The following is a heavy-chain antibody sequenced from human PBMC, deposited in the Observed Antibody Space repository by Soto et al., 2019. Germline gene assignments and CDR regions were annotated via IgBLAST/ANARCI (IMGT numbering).Heavy chain of an antibody. J-gene: IGHJ6*02. CDR2: IWYDGSNK. CDR1: GFTFSSYG. Sequence: PEGSLRLSCAASGFTFSSYGMHWVRQAPGKGLEWVAVIWYDGSNKYYADSVKGRFTISRDNSKNTLYLQMNSLRAEDTAVYYCHRVPNYHLRTPKNTPGYGMDVWGQGSTVTV. CDR3: HRVPNYHLRTPKNTPGYGMDV. D-gene: IGHD3-3*01. V-gene: IGHV3-33*01.